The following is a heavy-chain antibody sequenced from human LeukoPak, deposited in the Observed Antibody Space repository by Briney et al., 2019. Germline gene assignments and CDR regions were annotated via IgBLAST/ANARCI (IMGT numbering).Heavy chain of an antibody. J-gene: IGHJ4*02. CDR2: IYYSGST. CDR3: ARAVAGTFDY. D-gene: IGHD6-19*01. Sequence: SETLSLTCTVSGGSISSYYWSWLRQPPGKGLEWIGYIYYSGSTNYNPSLKSRVTISVDTSKNQFSLKLSSVTAADTAVYYCARAVAGTFDYWGQGTLVTVSS. CDR1: GGSISSYY. V-gene: IGHV4-59*01.